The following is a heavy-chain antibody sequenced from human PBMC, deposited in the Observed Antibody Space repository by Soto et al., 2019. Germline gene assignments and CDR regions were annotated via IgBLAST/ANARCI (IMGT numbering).Heavy chain of an antibody. CDR1: GVTFSSYA. CDR3: AKVLGGGYCSGGSCYSYYYYYGMDV. Sequence: GGSLRLSCAASGVTFSSYAVSWVRQAPGKGLEWVSAISGSGGSTYYADSVKGRFTISRDNSKNTLYLQMNSLRAEDTAVYYCAKVLGGGYCSGGSCYSYYYYYGMDVWGQGTTVTVSS. CDR2: ISGSGGST. D-gene: IGHD2-15*01. V-gene: IGHV3-23*01. J-gene: IGHJ6*02.